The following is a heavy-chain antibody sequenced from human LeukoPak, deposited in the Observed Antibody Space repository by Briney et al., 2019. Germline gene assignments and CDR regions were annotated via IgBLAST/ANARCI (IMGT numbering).Heavy chain of an antibody. CDR1: GGTFSSYA. CDR3: AREESKGPAAISPDWFDP. CDR2: IIPIFGTA. D-gene: IGHD2-2*02. Sequence: ASVKVSCKASGGTFSSYAISWVRQAPGQGLKWMGGIIPIFGTANYAQKFQGRVTITADESTSTAYMELSSLRSEDTAVYYCAREESKGPAAISPDWFDPWGQGTLVTVSS. V-gene: IGHV1-69*13. J-gene: IGHJ5*02.